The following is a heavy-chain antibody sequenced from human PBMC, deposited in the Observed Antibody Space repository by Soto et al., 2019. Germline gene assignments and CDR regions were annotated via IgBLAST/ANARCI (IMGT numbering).Heavy chain of an antibody. J-gene: IGHJ4*02. V-gene: IGHV4-59*01. CDR2: VFYGGT. D-gene: IGHD3-16*01. CDR1: GRSMSGNY. Sequence: PSETLSLTCSVSGRSMSGNYWSWIRQSPDKGLEWLGYVFYGGTDYNPSLGGRVSMSVETSKSQFSLKLTSVTVADTAVYYCASYRGALYFESWGPGILVTVSS. CDR3: ASYRGALYFES.